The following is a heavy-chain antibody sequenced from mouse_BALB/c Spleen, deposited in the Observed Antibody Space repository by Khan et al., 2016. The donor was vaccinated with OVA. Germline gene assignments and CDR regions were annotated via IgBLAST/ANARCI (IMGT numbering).Heavy chain of an antibody. J-gene: IGHJ2*01. CDR3: PRSLRLCFGY. CDR1: GFNIKDYY. V-gene: IGHV14-1*02. Sequence: VQLKESGAELVRPGALVKLSCKASGFNIKDYYIHWVKQRPEQGLEWIGWIDPENGNTVYDPRFQGKASITADTSSNTAYLQHSSLTSVDTAVSYYPRSLRLCFGYWGQGTTLTVSS. D-gene: IGHD6-2*01. CDR2: IDPENGNT.